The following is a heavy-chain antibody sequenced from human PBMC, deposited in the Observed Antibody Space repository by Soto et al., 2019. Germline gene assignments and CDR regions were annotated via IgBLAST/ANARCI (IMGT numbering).Heavy chain of an antibody. V-gene: IGHV3-23*01. D-gene: IGHD6-19*01. CDR1: GFKFYAYA. CDR2: ISGTGAST. J-gene: IGHJ6*02. Sequence: EVQLLDSGGGLEQPGGSRRLSCAASGFKFYAYAMSWVRQAPGKGLEWVSAISGTGASTYYADSVKGRFTISRDNSKNMLYLQMNSLTVEDTAVYFCAKGGVAGYWPYYHGMDVWGQGTTVTVS. CDR3: AKGGVAGYWPYYHGMDV.